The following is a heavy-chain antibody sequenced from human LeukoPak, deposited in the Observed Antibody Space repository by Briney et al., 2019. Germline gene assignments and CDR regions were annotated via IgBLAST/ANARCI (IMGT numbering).Heavy chain of an antibody. J-gene: IGHJ6*02. V-gene: IGHV4-39*07. CDR2: IYYSGST. D-gene: IGHD4-17*01. Sequence: PSETLSLTCTVSGGSISSSSYYWGWIRQPPGKGLEWIGSIYYSGSTYYNPSLKSRVTISVDTSKNQFSLKLSSVTAADTAVYYCARDPTDGMDVWGQGTTVTVSS. CDR1: GGSISSSSYY. CDR3: ARDPTDGMDV.